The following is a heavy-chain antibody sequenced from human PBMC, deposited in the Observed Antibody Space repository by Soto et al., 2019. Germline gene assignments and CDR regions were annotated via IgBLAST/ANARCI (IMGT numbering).Heavy chain of an antibody. V-gene: IGHV4-30-2*01. J-gene: IGHJ5*02. CDR3: ARDQLEGNWFDP. D-gene: IGHD1-1*01. Sequence: PSETLSLTCAVSGGSISSGGYPWNWIRQPPGKGLEWIGYTYHSGNTLYNPSLKSRVTISVDKSKNQFSLKLSSVTAADTAVYYCARDQLEGNWFDPWGQGTLVTVSS. CDR1: GGSISSGGYP. CDR2: TYHSGNT.